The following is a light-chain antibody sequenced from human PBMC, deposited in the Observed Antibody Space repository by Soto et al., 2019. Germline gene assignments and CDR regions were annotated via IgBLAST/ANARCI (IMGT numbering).Light chain of an antibody. V-gene: IGKV3-11*01. CDR2: DAS. CDR3: QQRSNWPPA. J-gene: IGKJ4*01. Sequence: EIALTQSPATLPLSPGERATLSCRASQSVSSYLAWYQQKPGQAPRLLIYDASTRATGIPARFSGSGSGTDFTLTISSLEPEDFAVYYCQQRSNWPPAFGGGTKVEIK. CDR1: QSVSSY.